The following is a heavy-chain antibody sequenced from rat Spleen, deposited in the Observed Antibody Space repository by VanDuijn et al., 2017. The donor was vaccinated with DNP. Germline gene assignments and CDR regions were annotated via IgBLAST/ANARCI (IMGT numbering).Heavy chain of an antibody. CDR3: ARGPLRPPFDY. CDR2: ITSSGGGT. D-gene: IGHD1-11*01. CDR1: GFTFYNFW. V-gene: IGHV5-31*01. Sequence: EVQLVESGGDVVQPGRSLKLSCVASGFTFYNFWMTWIRQVPGKGLEWVASITSSGGGTYYSVSVKGRFTISRDNAKNTLYLQMNSLRSEDTATYYCARGPLRPPFDYWGQGVVVTVSS. J-gene: IGHJ2*01.